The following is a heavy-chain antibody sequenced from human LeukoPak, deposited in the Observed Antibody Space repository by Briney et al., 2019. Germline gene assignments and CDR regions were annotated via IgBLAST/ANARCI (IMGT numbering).Heavy chain of an antibody. CDR2: IYPGDSDT. Sequence: GESLKISCKGSGYSFTSYWIGWVRQMPGKGLERMGIIYPGDSDTRYSPSFQGQVTISADKSISTAYLQWSSLKASDTAMYYCARQSGGGGYYYDSSGSLWFDPWGQGTPVTVSS. CDR3: ARQSGGGGYYYDSSGSLWFDP. V-gene: IGHV5-51*01. J-gene: IGHJ5*02. D-gene: IGHD3-22*01. CDR1: GYSFTSYW.